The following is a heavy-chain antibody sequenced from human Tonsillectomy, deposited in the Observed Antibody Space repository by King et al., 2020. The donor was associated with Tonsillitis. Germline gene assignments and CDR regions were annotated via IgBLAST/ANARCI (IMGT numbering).Heavy chain of an antibody. CDR3: ARDRSDRTYYDFWSGFGGGYYYYYMDV. CDR1: GGSISCYY. D-gene: IGHD3-3*01. V-gene: IGHV4-4*07. CDR2: IYTSGST. J-gene: IGHJ6*03. Sequence: QLQESGPGLVKPSETLSLTCTVSGGSISCYYWSWIRQPAGKGLEWIGRIYTSGSTNYNPSLKSRVTMSVDTSKNQFSLKLSSVTAADTAVYYCARDRSDRTYYDFWSGFGGGYYYYYMDVWGKGTTVTVSS.